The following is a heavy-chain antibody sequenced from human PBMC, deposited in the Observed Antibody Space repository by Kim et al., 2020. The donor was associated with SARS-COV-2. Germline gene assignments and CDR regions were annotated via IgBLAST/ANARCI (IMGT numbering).Heavy chain of an antibody. D-gene: IGHD3-3*02. Sequence: ASVKVSCKASGYTFTGYYMHWVRQAPGQGLEWMGWINPNSGGTNYAQKFQGRVTMTRDTSISTAYMELSRLRSDDTAVYYCARDRGPHFWSGYHTPTTSDYWGQGTLVTVSS. J-gene: IGHJ4*02. CDR2: INPNSGGT. CDR1: GYTFTGYY. V-gene: IGHV1-2*02. CDR3: ARDRGPHFWSGYHTPTTSDY.